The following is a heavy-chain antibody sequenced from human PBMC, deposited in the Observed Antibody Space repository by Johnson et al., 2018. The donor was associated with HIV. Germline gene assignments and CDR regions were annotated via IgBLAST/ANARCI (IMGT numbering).Heavy chain of an antibody. Sequence: QVQLVESGGGVVQPGRSLRLSCSASGFTFSSYGMHWVRQAPGKGLEWVALIWYDGSNKYYADSVKGRFTISRDNSKNTLYLQMNSLRAEDTAVYYCAKNSAAFDIWGQGTMVTVSS. V-gene: IGHV3-33*06. CDR1: GFTFSSYG. J-gene: IGHJ3*02. D-gene: IGHD3-10*01. CDR2: IWYDGSNK. CDR3: AKNSAAFDI.